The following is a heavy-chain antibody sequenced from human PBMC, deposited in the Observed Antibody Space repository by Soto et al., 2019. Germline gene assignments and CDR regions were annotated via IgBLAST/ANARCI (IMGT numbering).Heavy chain of an antibody. CDR2: ISSSCGST. D-gene: IGHD2-21*01. Sequence: LRLSCAASGFTFSSYAMSSVRQPPGYGLEWVPSISSSCGSTYYADCIKGRIIISKDNTMNTLYLQMNSVRADDTALYYCATTLKRAFVELLPDYYYGMDVWGQGTTVTVSS. J-gene: IGHJ6*02. CDR1: GFTFSSYA. CDR3: ATTLKRAFVELLPDYYYGMDV. V-gene: IGHV3-23*01.